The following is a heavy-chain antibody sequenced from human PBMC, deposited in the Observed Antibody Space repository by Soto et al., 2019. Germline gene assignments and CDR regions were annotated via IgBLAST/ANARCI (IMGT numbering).Heavy chain of an antibody. J-gene: IGHJ6*03. D-gene: IGHD2-2*01. CDR3: ARGRVPAAMPDSYYYYMDV. CDR2: INHSGST. CDR1: GGSFSGYY. V-gene: IGHV4-34*01. Sequence: SETLSLTCAVYGGSFSGYYWSWIRQPPGKGLEWIGEINHSGSTNYNPSLKSRVTISVDTSKNQFSLKLSSVTAADTAVYYCARGRVPAAMPDSYYYYMDVWGKGTTVTVSS.